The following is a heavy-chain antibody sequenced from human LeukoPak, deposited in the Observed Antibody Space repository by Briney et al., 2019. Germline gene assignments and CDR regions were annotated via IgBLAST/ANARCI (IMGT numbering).Heavy chain of an antibody. CDR1: GFTFSSYG. Sequence: GRSLRLSCAASGFTFSSYGMHWVRQAPGKGLEGVAVISYDGSNKYYADSVKGRFTISRDNSKNTLYLQMNSLRAEDTAVYYCAKAGGGDSSGLDAFDIWGQGTMVTVSS. CDR2: ISYDGSNK. D-gene: IGHD3-22*01. CDR3: AKAGGGDSSGLDAFDI. J-gene: IGHJ3*02. V-gene: IGHV3-30*18.